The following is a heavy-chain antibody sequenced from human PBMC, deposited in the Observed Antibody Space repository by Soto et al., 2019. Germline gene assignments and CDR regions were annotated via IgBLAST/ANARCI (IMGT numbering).Heavy chain of an antibody. V-gene: IGHV1-18*04. Sequence: QVQLVQSGGEVKKPGASVKVSCKASGYPFTNYGISWVRQAPGQGLELLGWISTYNSNTNSAPRLQGRLTMTTDTSTITAYMELRSLTSDDTAVYYCARDERDSCSGGDCFYFDYWGHGTLVTVSS. J-gene: IGHJ4*01. D-gene: IGHD2-21*02. CDR2: ISTYNSNT. CDR3: ARDERDSCSGGDCFYFDY. CDR1: GYPFTNYG.